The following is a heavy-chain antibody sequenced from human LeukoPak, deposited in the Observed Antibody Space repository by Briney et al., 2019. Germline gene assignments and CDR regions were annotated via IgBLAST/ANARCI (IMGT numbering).Heavy chain of an antibody. Sequence: HAGGSLRLSCAASGFTFSGYDMDWVRQAPGKGLEWVAGVSNDGTGKYYADAVKGRFTISRDNSKNTVDLQMNSLSAEDTAVYYCAKDRVGAAVVGGYYFDYWGQGTLVTVSS. CDR1: GFTFSGYD. CDR3: AKDRVGAAVVGGYYFDY. D-gene: IGHD2-15*01. V-gene: IGHV3-23*01. J-gene: IGHJ4*02. CDR2: VSNDGTGK.